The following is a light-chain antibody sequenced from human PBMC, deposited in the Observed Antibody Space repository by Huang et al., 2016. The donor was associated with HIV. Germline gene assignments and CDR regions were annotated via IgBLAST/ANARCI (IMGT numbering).Light chain of an antibody. CDR3: QQSARTPRT. Sequence: DIQITQSPSSLSASVGDRVNITCRASQNINRYLNWYQQRPGEATTLLIHGASSLQSRVPSTFTGSGSGTDFTLTISSLQPEDSATYYCQQSARTPRTFGQGTKLEI. V-gene: IGKV1-39*01. CDR2: GAS. J-gene: IGKJ2*01. CDR1: QNINRY.